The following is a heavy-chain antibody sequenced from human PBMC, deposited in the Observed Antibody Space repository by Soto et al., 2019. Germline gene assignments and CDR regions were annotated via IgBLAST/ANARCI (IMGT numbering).Heavy chain of an antibody. CDR3: ARARISGPNSGPAADY. J-gene: IGHJ4*02. CDR1: SGSISSSNW. CDR2: IYHSGST. D-gene: IGHD2-15*01. Sequence: QAQLQESGPGLVKPSGTLSLTCAVSSGSISSSNWWSWVRQPPGKGREWIGEIYHSGSTNYNPSLKSRVTISVDKSKTQFSLKLSSVTAADTAVYYCARARISGPNSGPAADYWGQGTLVTVSS. V-gene: IGHV4-4*02.